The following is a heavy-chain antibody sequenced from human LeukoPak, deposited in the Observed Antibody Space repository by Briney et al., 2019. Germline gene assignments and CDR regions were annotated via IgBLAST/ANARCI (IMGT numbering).Heavy chain of an antibody. CDR3: ARDGCGGSCFHYYYYYMDA. J-gene: IGHJ6*03. CDR2: ISTIGIT. CDR1: SGSISSSNYY. D-gene: IGHD2-15*01. Sequence: SQTLSLTCTVSSGSISSSNYYWSWIRQPAGKGLEWIGRISTIGITNYNPSLNSRVTISIDTSKNQFSLKLSSVTAADTAVYYCARDGCGGSCFHYYYYYMDAWGKGTTVTISS. V-gene: IGHV4-61*02.